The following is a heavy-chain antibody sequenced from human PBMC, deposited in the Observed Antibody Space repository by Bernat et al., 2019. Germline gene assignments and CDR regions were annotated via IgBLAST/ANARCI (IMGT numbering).Heavy chain of an antibody. V-gene: IGHV3-11*05. CDR1: GFTFSDYY. J-gene: IGHJ6*02. Sequence: QVQLVESGGGLVKPVGSLRLSCAASGFTFSDYYMNWIRQAPGKGLAWVSYISSSGTYTSYADSVTGRFPISRDDAKNSLYLQMNSLTAEDTAVYYCARDGSVGAYYNYGLDVWGQGTTVAVAS. CDR3: ARDGSVGAYYNYGLDV. D-gene: IGHD3-10*01. CDR2: ISSSGTYT.